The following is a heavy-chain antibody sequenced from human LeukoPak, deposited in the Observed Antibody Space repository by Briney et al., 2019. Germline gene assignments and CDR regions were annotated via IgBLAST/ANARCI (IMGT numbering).Heavy chain of an antibody. CDR2: INHSGST. V-gene: IGHV4-34*01. CDR3: ARGRIEWLPQFYYFDY. D-gene: IGHD3-3*01. CDR1: GGSLSGYY. J-gene: IGHJ4*02. Sequence: PSETLSLTCAVYGGSLSGYYWSWIRQPPGNGLEWIGEINHSGSTNYNPSLKSRVTISVDTSKNQFSLKLSSVTAADTAVYYCARGRIEWLPQFYYFDYWGQGTLVTVSS.